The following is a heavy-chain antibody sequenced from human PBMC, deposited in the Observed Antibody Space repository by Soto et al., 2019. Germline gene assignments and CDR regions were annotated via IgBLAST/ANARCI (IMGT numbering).Heavy chain of an antibody. CDR1: GFSLTTRGVG. Sequence: QITLKESGPTLVKPTQTLTLTCTFSGFSLTTRGVGVGWIRQPPGKALECLALIYWDDDKRYSPSLQSRLSIXXXTSXNQVVLTMTNVDPVDTATYYCAHIPNYYQYDWFDPWGQGTLVSVSS. V-gene: IGHV2-5*02. CDR2: IYWDDDK. CDR3: AHIPNYYQYDWFDP. J-gene: IGHJ5*02. D-gene: IGHD3-16*01.